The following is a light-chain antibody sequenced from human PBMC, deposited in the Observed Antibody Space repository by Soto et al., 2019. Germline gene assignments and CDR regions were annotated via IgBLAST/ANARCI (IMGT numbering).Light chain of an antibody. V-gene: IGKV1-6*01. CDR3: QQLNNWPRIT. J-gene: IGKJ5*01. Sequence: RASQGIRNDLGWYQQKPGKAPKLLIYAASSLQSGVPSRFSGSASGTDFTLTISSLQSEDFAVYYCQQLNNWPRITFGQGTRLEIK. CDR1: QGIRND. CDR2: AAS.